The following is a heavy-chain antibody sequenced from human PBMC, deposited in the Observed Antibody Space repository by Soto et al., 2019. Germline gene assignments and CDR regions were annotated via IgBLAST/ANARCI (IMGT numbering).Heavy chain of an antibody. CDR1: GGSISSGGYY. Sequence: SETLSLTCTVSGGSISSGGYYWSWIRQHPVRGLEWIGYIYYSGTTYYSPSLKSRVTISVDTSKNQLSLKLSSVTAADTAVYYCARGRTYYDFWSGYYFAPRDPRYGMDVWGQGNTVT. D-gene: IGHD3-3*01. CDR3: ARGRTYYDFWSGYYFAPRDPRYGMDV. CDR2: IYYSGTT. V-gene: IGHV4-31*03. J-gene: IGHJ6*02.